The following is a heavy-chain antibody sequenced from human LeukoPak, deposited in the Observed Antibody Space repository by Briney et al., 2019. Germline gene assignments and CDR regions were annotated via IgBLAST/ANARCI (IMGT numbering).Heavy chain of an antibody. CDR3: ARGTGDPQRFDP. CDR2: ISSRSSAT. CDR1: GFTFSTYS. V-gene: IGHV3-48*02. J-gene: IGHJ5*02. D-gene: IGHD4-17*01. Sequence: GGSLRLSRAASGFTFSTYSMNWVRQAPGKGLEWVAYISSRSSATYYADSVKGRFTISRDNAKNSLYLQMNSLRDEDTAVYYCARGTGDPQRFDPWGQGTLVTVSS.